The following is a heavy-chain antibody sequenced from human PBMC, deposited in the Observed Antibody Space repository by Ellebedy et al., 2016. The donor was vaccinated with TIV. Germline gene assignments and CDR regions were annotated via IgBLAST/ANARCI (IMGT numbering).Heavy chain of an antibody. J-gene: IGHJ4*02. V-gene: IGHV4-39*01. D-gene: IGHD2-2*01. CDR3: ARRYCSSTSCYALLFDY. Sequence: SETLSLTCTVSGGSISSSSYYWGWIRQPPGTGLEWIGSIYYSGSTYYNPSLKSRVTISVDTSKNQFSLKLSSVTAADTAVYYCARRYCSSTSCYALLFDYWGQGTLVTVSS. CDR2: IYYSGST. CDR1: GGSISSSSYY.